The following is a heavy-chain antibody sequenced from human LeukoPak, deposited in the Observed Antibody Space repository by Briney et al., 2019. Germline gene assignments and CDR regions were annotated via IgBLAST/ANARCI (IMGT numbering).Heavy chain of an antibody. CDR1: GFTFSNYA. CDR3: AKIWEEEAAAGTGY. J-gene: IGHJ4*02. CDR2: ISYDGRNK. Sequence: GGSLRLSCAASGFTFSNYAMHWVRQAPGKGLEWVAVISYDGRNKYYADSVKGRFTISRDNSKDTLYLQMNSLRDEDTAVYFCAKIWEEEAAAGTGYWGQGTLVTVSS. V-gene: IGHV3-30-3*02. D-gene: IGHD6-13*01.